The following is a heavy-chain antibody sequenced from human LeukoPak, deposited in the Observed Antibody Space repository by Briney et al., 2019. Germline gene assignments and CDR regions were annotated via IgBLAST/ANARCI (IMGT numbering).Heavy chain of an antibody. D-gene: IGHD6-19*01. CDR3: AKDLRVAGVNTPLLNHNVLDGMDV. CDR2: ISGSGGST. CDR1: GFTFSSYA. J-gene: IGHJ6*02. V-gene: IGHV3-23*01. Sequence: GGSLRLSCAASGFTFSSYAMSWVRQAPGKGLEWVSAISGSGGSTYYADSVKGRFTISRDNSKNTLYLQMNSLRAEDTAVYYCAKDLRVAGVNTPLLNHNVLDGMDVWGQGTTVTVSS.